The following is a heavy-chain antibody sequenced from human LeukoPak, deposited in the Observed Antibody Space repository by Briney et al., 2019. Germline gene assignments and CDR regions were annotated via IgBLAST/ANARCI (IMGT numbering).Heavy chain of an antibody. J-gene: IGHJ4*02. D-gene: IGHD3-3*01. CDR3: ARVSYDFWSGYYTVFDY. V-gene: IGHV1-18*01. Sequence: ASVKVSCKASGYTFTSYGISWVRQAPGQGLEWMGWISAYNGNTNYAQKLQGRVTMTTDTSTSTAYMELRSLRSDDTAVYYCARVSYDFWSGYYTVFDYWGQGTLVTVSS. CDR1: GYTFTSYG. CDR2: ISAYNGNT.